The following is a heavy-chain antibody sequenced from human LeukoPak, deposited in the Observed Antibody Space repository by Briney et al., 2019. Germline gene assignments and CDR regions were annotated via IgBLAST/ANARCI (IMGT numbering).Heavy chain of an antibody. Sequence: SVKVSCQSSGYIYPHYYLHWVRQAPGLGLEWMGRINSNSGGPNYGQKFQGTVTMSRDTSMSTVYLELSNLRSDDTAAYYCVRGYSYGFYFDYWGQGSLSPSSQ. V-gene: IGHV1-2*06. CDR1: GYIYPHYY. J-gene: IGHJ4*02. CDR3: VRGYSYGFYFDY. D-gene: IGHD5-18*01. CDR2: INSNSGGP.